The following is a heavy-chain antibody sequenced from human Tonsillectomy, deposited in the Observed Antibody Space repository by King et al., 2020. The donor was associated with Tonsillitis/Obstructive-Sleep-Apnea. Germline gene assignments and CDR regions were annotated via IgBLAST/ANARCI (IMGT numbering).Heavy chain of an antibody. V-gene: IGHV3-15*01. CDR3: TTPWDLTDDNFDY. D-gene: IGHD1-26*01. J-gene: IGHJ4*02. CDR1: GFTFSNAW. CDR2: IKSKTDGGTT. Sequence: VQLVESGGGLVKPGGSLRLSCAASGFTFSNAWMSWVRQAPGKGLEWVGRIKSKTDGGTTDYAAPVKGRFTISRDDSKNTLYLQMNSLKTEDTAAYYCTTPWDLTDDNFDYWGQGTLVTVSS.